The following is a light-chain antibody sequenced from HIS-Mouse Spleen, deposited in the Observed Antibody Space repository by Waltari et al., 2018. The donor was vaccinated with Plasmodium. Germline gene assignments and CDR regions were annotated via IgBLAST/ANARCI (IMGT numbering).Light chain of an antibody. CDR2: GTS. J-gene: IGKJ3*01. CDR3: QQYNNWSFT. V-gene: IGKV3-15*01. CDR1: QSVSSN. Sequence: EIVMTQSPATLSVSQGERATHSCRDSQSVSSNLAWYQQKPGQAPRLLSDGTSTRATGIPARLSGSGSGTEFTLTISSLQSEDFAVYYCQQYNNWSFTFGPGTKVDIK.